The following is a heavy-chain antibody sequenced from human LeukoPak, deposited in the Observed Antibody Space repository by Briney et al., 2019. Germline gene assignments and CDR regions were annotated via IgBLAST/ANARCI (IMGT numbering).Heavy chain of an antibody. CDR3: ARGRSPIAVAGPASNWFDP. J-gene: IGHJ5*02. D-gene: IGHD6-19*01. V-gene: IGHV4-4*07. CDR2: IYTSGST. CDR1: GGSISGYY. Sequence: SETLSLTCTVSGGSISGYYWSWIRQPAGKGLEWIGRIYTSGSTNYNPSLKSRVTMSVDTSKNQFSLKVNSVTAADTAVYYCARGRSPIAVAGPASNWFDPWGQGTLVTVSS.